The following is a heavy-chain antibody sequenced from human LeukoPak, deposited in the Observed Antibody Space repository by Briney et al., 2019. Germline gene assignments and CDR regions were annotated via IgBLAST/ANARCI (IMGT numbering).Heavy chain of an antibody. J-gene: IGHJ4*02. V-gene: IGHV4-34*01. CDR1: GGSFSGYY. CDR2: ISHSGST. CDR3: ARSSRRDGYNN. D-gene: IGHD5-12*01. Sequence: SETLSLTCAVYGGSFSGYYWSWIRQPPGKGLEWIGEISHSGSTNYNPSLKSRVTISVDTSKNQFSLKLSSVTAADTAVYYCARSSRRDGYNNWGQGTLVTVSS.